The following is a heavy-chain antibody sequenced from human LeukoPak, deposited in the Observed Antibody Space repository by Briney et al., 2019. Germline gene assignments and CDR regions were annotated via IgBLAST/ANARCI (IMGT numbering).Heavy chain of an antibody. Sequence: SETLSLTCTVSGGSISSGSYYWSWIRQPAGKGLEWIGRIYTSGSTNYNPSLKSRVTISVDTSKNQFSLKLSSVTAADTAVYYCARGGANWEALFFDLWGRGTLVTVSS. CDR2: IYTSGST. CDR3: ARGGANWEALFFDL. V-gene: IGHV4-61*02. J-gene: IGHJ2*01. CDR1: GGSISSGSYY. D-gene: IGHD7-27*01.